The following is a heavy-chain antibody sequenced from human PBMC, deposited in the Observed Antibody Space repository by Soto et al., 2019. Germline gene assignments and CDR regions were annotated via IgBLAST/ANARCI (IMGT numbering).Heavy chain of an antibody. D-gene: IGHD6-19*01. Sequence: QMQLQESGPGLVKPSETLSLTCAVSSASIITEQRWTWVRQPPGKGLEWIGEIHHSGSTNNNPSLRSRVTLSVDKSKSQCSLNLNPVTAADTALSDCARSFGWYAIHHWGQGTLVIVSS. CDR3: ARSFGWYAIHH. CDR1: SASIITEQR. CDR2: IHHSGST. V-gene: IGHV4-4*02. J-gene: IGHJ1*01.